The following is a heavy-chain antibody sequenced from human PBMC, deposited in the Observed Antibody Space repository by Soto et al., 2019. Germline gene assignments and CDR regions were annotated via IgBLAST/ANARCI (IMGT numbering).Heavy chain of an antibody. CDR2: ISAYNGNT. V-gene: IGHV1-18*01. Sequence: GASVKVSCKASGYTFTSYGISWVRQAPGQGLEWMGWISAYNGNTNNAKKLQGRVTMTTDTSTSTGYMELSSLRSDDTAVYYCARDSYYYKRSGFAFDYWGQGPLVTVSS. D-gene: IGHD3-22*01. CDR3: ARDSYYYKRSGFAFDY. J-gene: IGHJ4*02. CDR1: GYTFTSYG.